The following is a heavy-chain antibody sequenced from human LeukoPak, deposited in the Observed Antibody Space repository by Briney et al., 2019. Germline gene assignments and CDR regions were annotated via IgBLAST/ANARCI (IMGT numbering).Heavy chain of an antibody. CDR1: GGSISTGTYY. J-gene: IGHJ5*02. V-gene: IGHV4-61*02. D-gene: IGHD1-26*01. Sequence: SETLSLTCTVSGGSISTGTYYWSWIRQPAGKGLEWIGRIYTTGTTNYNPSLKSRVTMSLDTSKNQFSLRLTSVTAADTAVYYCARGASGDNWFDPWGQGTLVTVSS. CDR3: ARGASGDNWFDP. CDR2: IYTTGTT.